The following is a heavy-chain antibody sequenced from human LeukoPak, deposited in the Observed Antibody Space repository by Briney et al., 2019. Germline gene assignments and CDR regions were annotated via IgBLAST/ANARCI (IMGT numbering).Heavy chain of an antibody. CDR2: KSYDGSNK. CDR1: GFTFSSYG. D-gene: IGHD4-17*01. Sequence: GGSLRLSCAASGFTFSSYGMHWVRQAPGKGLEWVAVKSYDGSNKYYADSVKGRFTISRDNSKNTLYLQMNSLRAEDTAVYYCAKDLDYGDYYYYYGMDVWGKGTTVTVSS. V-gene: IGHV3-30*18. J-gene: IGHJ6*04. CDR3: AKDLDYGDYYYYYGMDV.